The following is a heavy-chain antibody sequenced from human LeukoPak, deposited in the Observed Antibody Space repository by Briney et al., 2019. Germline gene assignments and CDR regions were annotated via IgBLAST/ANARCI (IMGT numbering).Heavy chain of an antibody. V-gene: IGHV3-66*02. Sequence: GGSLRLSCEASGFTVSTTYMSWVRQAPGTGLEWVSVIYSGGNTYYADSVRGRFTISRDNSKNTLYVQMNSLRAEDTAVYYCARDDKDGDYVLRNWGQGTMVTVSS. CDR2: IYSGGNT. CDR1: GFTVSTTY. D-gene: IGHD4-17*01. CDR3: ARDDKDGDYVLRN. J-gene: IGHJ3*01.